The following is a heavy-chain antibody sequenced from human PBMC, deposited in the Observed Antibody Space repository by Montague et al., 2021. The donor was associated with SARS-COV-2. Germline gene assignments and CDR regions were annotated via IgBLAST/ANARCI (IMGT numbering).Heavy chain of an antibody. CDR2: IYYSGST. CDR1: GGSISSSSYY. CDR3: AREGGWLSRGSYYFGY. V-gene: IGHV4-39*02. Sequence: SETLSLTCTVSGGSISSSSYYWGWIRQPPGKGLEWIGSIYYSGSTYYNPSLKSRVTISVDTSKNQFSLKLSSVTAADTAVYYCAREGGWLSRGSYYFGYWGQGTLVTVPS. J-gene: IGHJ4*02. D-gene: IGHD3-22*01.